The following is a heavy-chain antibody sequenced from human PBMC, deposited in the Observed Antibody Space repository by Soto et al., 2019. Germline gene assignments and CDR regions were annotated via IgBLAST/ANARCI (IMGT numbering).Heavy chain of an antibody. Sequence: EVDLVESGGGLAQPGRSLRLSCVASGFTFDDHGMHWVRQIPGRGLEWVSGISWNSGGIGYADSVKGRFTIFRDNAKTFLYLEMNSLRQEDTALYSCVRETTSGWHMKDHWGQGVQVSVSS. V-gene: IGHV3-9*01. J-gene: IGHJ4*02. CDR3: VRETTSGWHMKDH. D-gene: IGHD1-1*01. CDR2: ISWNSGGI. CDR1: GFTFDDHG.